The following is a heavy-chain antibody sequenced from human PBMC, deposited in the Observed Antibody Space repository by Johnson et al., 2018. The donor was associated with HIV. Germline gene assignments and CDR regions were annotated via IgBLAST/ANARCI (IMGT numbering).Heavy chain of an antibody. Sequence: VQLVESGGGLVQPGGSLRLSCAAYGFTFSSYAMYWVRQAPGKGLEYVSAISSNGGSTYYANSVKGRFTISRDNSNNTLYLQMGSLRAEDMAVYYCARGAFDIWGQGTMVTVSS. V-gene: IGHV3-64*01. CDR1: GFTFSSYA. CDR3: ARGAFDI. D-gene: IGHD3-10*01. J-gene: IGHJ3*02. CDR2: ISSNGGST.